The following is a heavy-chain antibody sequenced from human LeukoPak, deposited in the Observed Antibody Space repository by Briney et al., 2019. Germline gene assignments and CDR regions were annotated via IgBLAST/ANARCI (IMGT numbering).Heavy chain of an antibody. D-gene: IGHD2-2*01. V-gene: IGHV4-4*02. CDR1: GGSISSSNW. J-gene: IGHJ4*02. CDR3: ASFPIVVVPAAMGEAGY. CDR2: IYHSGST. Sequence: SETLSLTCAVSGGSISSSNWWSWVRQPPGQGLEWIGEIYHSGSTNYNPSLKSRVTISVDKSKNQFSLKLSSVTAADTAVYYCASFPIVVVPAAMGEAGYWGQGTLVTVSS.